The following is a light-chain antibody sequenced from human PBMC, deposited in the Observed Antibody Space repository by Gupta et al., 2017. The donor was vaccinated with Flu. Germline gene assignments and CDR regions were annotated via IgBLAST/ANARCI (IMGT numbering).Light chain of an antibody. J-gene: IGKJ2*02. CDR1: QSRGHYNGETY. CDR3: KQEKLFPCP. CDR2: EIS. Sequence: VMTQTPLYSPVTLGQPASISCRSSQSRGHYNGETYLSWVQQRPGQPPRLLIYEISNRISGVPDRFSGSGGGTDFTLNISSGEAEDVGVYYCKQEKLFPCPFGQGTKVEIK. V-gene: IGKV2-24*01.